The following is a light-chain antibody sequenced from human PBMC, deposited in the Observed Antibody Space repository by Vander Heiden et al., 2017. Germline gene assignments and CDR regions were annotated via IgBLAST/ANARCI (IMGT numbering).Light chain of an antibody. V-gene: IGKV3-15*01. Sequence: EIVMTQSPAILSASPGERAILSCRASRSVSANLAWYQQKPGQAPRLIIYGTSTRATGVPARFSGSGSGTQFILSISRLQSEDFALYYCQQYSDWPRTFGQGTKVEIK. CDR1: RSVSAN. J-gene: IGKJ1*01. CDR2: GTS. CDR3: QQYSDWPRT.